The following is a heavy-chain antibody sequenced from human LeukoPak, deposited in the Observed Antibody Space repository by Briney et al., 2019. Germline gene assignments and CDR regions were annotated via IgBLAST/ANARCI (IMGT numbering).Heavy chain of an antibody. Sequence: ASVKVSCKASGYTFTSYAMNWVRQAPGQGLEWMGWINTNTGNPTYAQGFTGRFVFSLDTSVSTAYLQISSLKAEDTAVYYCAREGYYDILTGYYSRAFDIWGQGTMVTVSS. V-gene: IGHV7-4-1*02. D-gene: IGHD3-9*01. CDR3: AREGYYDILTGYYSRAFDI. CDR2: INTNTGNP. CDR1: GYTFTSYA. J-gene: IGHJ3*02.